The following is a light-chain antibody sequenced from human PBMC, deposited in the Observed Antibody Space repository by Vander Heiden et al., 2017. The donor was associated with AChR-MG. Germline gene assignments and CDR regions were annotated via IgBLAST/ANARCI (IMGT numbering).Light chain of an antibody. CDR2: AAS. Sequence: DIQMTQSPSTLSASLGDRVTITCRASQNIGNFVNWYQHKPGKAPKLLIYAASSLQTGVPSRFSGSGSGTDFTLTISSLQPEDFAAYYCHQSYRTPQTFGQGTKV. V-gene: IGKV1-39*01. J-gene: IGKJ1*01. CDR3: HQSYRTPQT. CDR1: QNIGNF.